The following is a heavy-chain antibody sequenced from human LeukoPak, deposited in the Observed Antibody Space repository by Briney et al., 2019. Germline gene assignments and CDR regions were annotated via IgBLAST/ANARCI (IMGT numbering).Heavy chain of an antibody. D-gene: IGHD6-19*01. V-gene: IGHV3-30*03. Sequence: PGRSLRLSCAASGFTFSSYGMHWVRQAPGKGLEWVAVISYDGSNKYYADSVKGRFTISRDNSKSTLFLQMDSLRAEDTAIYYCASYSSGWFKPLDSWGQGTLDTVSS. CDR2: ISYDGSNK. CDR1: GFTFSSYG. J-gene: IGHJ4*02. CDR3: ASYSSGWFKPLDS.